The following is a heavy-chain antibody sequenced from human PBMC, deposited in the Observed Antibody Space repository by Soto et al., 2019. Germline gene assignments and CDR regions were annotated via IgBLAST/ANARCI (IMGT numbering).Heavy chain of an antibody. CDR1: GYTFTSYG. CDR3: AGVPAAIFGVVFNWFDL. Sequence: QVQLVQSGAEVKKPGASVKVSCKASGYTFTSYGISWVRQAPGQGLEWMGWISAYNGNTNYAQKLQDRVTMTTGTSTSTVYRAVSRLRYAVTAVYYRAGVPAAIFGVVFNWFDLWGQGTLVTVSS. V-gene: IGHV1-18*01. CDR2: ISAYNGNT. D-gene: IGHD3-3*01. J-gene: IGHJ5*02.